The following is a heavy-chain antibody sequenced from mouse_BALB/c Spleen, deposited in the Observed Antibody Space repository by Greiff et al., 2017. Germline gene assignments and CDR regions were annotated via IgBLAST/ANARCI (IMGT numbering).Heavy chain of an antibody. CDR3: ARRGDYYGSDY. CDR2: IDPSDSET. V-gene: IGHV1S127*01. CDR1: GYSFTSYW. Sequence: QVQLQQSGPQLVRPGASVKISCKASGYSFTSYWMHWVKQRPGQGLEWIGMIDPSDSETRLNQKFKDKATLTVDKSSSTAYMQLSSPTSEVSAVYYCARRGDYYGSDYWGQGTTLTVSS. D-gene: IGHD1-2*01. J-gene: IGHJ2*01.